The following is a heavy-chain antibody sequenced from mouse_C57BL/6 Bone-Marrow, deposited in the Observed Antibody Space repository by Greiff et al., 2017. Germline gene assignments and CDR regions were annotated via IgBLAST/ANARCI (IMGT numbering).Heavy chain of an antibody. V-gene: IGHV1-4*01. CDR2: INPSSGYT. J-gene: IGHJ2*01. Sequence: QVQLQQSGAELARPGASVKMSCKASGYTFTSYTMHWVKQRPGQGLEWIGYINPSSGYTKYNQKFKDKATLTADKSSSTAYMQLSSLTSEDSAVXSLARSGGGGFYYYGLFDYWGQGTTLTVSS. D-gene: IGHD1-1*01. CDR3: ARSGGGGFYYYGLFDY. CDR1: GYTFTSYT.